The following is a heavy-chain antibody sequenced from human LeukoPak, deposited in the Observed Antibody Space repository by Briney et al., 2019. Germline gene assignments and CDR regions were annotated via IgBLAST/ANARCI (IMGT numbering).Heavy chain of an antibody. CDR2: INHSGST. CDR1: GGSFSGDY. J-gene: IGHJ4*02. D-gene: IGHD2-15*01. V-gene: IGHV4-34*01. CDR3: ARVGAYCSGGSCYRPFEY. Sequence: SETLSLTCAVYGGSFSGDYWSWIRQPPGRGLEWIGEINHSGSTNYNPSLKSRVTISVDTSKNQFSLKLSSVTAADTAVYYCARVGAYCSGGSCYRPFEYWGQGTLVTVSS.